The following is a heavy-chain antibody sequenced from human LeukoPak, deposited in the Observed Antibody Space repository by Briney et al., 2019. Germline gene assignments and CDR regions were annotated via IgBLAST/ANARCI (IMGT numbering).Heavy chain of an antibody. CDR1: GYSFTSYW. V-gene: IGHV5-51*01. J-gene: IGHJ3*02. CDR3: ARSYCSGGSCYWAFDI. D-gene: IGHD2-15*01. Sequence: GESLKISCKGSGYSFTSYWIGWVRQMPGKGLEWMGIIYPGDSDTRHSPSFQGQVTISADKSISTAYLQWSSLKASDTAMYYCARSYCSGGSCYWAFDIWGQGTMVTVSS. CDR2: IYPGDSDT.